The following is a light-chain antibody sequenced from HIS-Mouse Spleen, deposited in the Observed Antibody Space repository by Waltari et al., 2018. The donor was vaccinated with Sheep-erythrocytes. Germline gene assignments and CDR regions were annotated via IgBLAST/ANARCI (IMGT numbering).Light chain of an antibody. J-gene: IGLJ3*02. V-gene: IGLV1-47*01. CDR3: AAWDDSLSGNWV. CDR2: RNN. CDR1: SSNIGGNY. Sequence: QSVLTQPPSASGTPGQRVTISCSGSSSNIGGNYVYWYQQLPGTAPKLLIYRNNQRPSGVPDRCSSSKSGTSASLAISGLRSEDEADYYCAAWDDSLSGNWVFGGGTKLTVL.